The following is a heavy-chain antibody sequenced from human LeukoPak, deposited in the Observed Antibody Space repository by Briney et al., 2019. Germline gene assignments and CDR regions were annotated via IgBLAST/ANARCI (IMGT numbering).Heavy chain of an antibody. V-gene: IGHV3-7*01. CDR3: ARHTTLDP. Sequence: GGSLRLSCAVSGFTFSDYWMSWVRQAPGKGLEWVANIKQDGSEKRYVDSVKGRFTTSRDNAKNSLYLQMNSLRAEDTAVYYCARHTTLDPWGQGALVTVSS. CDR2: IKQDGSEK. CDR1: GFTFSDYW. J-gene: IGHJ5*02. D-gene: IGHD1-14*01.